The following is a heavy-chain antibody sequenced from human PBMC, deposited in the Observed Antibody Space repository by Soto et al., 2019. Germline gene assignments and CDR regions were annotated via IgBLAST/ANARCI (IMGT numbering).Heavy chain of an antibody. Sequence: SVKVSCKASGYIFTSHYMHWVRQAPGQGLEWMGVINPTGGSTSYAQKFQGRVTMTRDTSTSTVYMELSSLRSEDTAVYYCARKYSSSSPSDSWGQGTLVTVSS. CDR2: INPTGGST. D-gene: IGHD6-6*01. V-gene: IGHV1-46*01. J-gene: IGHJ4*02. CDR3: ARKYSSSSPSDS. CDR1: GYIFTSHY.